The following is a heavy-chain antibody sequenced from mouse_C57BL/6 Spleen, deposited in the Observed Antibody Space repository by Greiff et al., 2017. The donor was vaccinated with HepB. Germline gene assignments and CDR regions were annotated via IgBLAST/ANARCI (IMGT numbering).Heavy chain of an antibody. J-gene: IGHJ2*01. Sequence: QVHVKQSGAELARPGASVKMSCKASGYTFTSYTMHWVKQRPGQGLEWIGYINPSSGYTKYNQKFKDKATLTADKSSSTAYMQLSSLTSEDSAFYYRARGPLITTVVGFDYWGQGTTLTVSS. CDR1: GYTFTSYT. V-gene: IGHV1-4*01. CDR3: ARGPLITTVVGFDY. D-gene: IGHD1-1*01. CDR2: INPSSGYT.